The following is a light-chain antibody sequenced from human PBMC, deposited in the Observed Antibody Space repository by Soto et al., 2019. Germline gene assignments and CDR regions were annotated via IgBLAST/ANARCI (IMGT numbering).Light chain of an antibody. V-gene: IGKV1-5*03. CDR2: KAA. Sequence: DIQMTQSPSTLSASVGDRVTITCRASQSISSWLAWYQQKPGKAPKLLIYKAAILESGVPSRFSGSGSGTEFPLTSSSLQPDDFATYYCQQYNSYSYTFGQGTKLEIK. CDR1: QSISSW. CDR3: QQYNSYSYT. J-gene: IGKJ2*01.